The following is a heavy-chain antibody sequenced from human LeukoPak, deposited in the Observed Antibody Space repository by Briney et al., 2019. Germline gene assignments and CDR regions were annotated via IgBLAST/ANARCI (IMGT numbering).Heavy chain of an antibody. Sequence: ASVKVSCKASGGTFSSYAISWVRQAPGQGLEWMGGIIPIFGTANYAQKFQGRVTITTDESTSTAYMELSSLRSEVTAVYCFAIREKDSRGCYLPNFDNWGQGALGSVSS. CDR2: IIPIFGTA. CDR3: AIREKDSRGCYLPNFDN. V-gene: IGHV1-69*05. CDR1: GGTFSSYA. J-gene: IGHJ4*02. D-gene: IGHD3-22*01.